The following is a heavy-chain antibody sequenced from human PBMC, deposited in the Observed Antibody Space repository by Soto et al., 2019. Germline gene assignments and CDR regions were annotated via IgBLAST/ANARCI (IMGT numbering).Heavy chain of an antibody. D-gene: IGHD3-3*01. CDR3: AKSLVRFLEWLSKVPYYYYYYGMDV. J-gene: IGHJ6*02. CDR1: GFTFSSYA. Sequence: HPGGSLRLSCAASGFTFSSYAMSWVRQAPGKGLEWVSAISGSGGSTYYADSVKGRFTISRDNSKNTLYLQMNSLRAEDTAVYYCAKSLVRFLEWLSKVPYYYYYYGMDVWGQGTTVTVSS. V-gene: IGHV3-23*01. CDR2: ISGSGGST.